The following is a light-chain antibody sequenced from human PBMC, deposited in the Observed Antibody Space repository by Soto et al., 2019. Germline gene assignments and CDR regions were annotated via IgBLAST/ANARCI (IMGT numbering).Light chain of an antibody. V-gene: IGKV3-20*01. Sequence: EIVLTQSPGTLSLSPGERATLSCRASQSVSSSYLAWYQQKPGQAPRLLIYGASSRATGIPDRFSGSGSGTDFPLTISRLEPEDFAVYYCQQYGSSPMYTFGHGTKLEIK. CDR2: GAS. J-gene: IGKJ2*01. CDR3: QQYGSSPMYT. CDR1: QSVSSSY.